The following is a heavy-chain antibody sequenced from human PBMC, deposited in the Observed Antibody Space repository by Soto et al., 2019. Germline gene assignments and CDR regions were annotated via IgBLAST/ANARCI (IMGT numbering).Heavy chain of an antibody. J-gene: IGHJ4*02. CDR2: IIPIFGTA. CDR1: GGTFSSYA. D-gene: IGHD3-3*01. V-gene: IGHV1-69*12. CDR3: ARVRVRFLEWLGSEG. Sequence: QVQLVQSGAEVKKPGSSVKVSCKASGGTFSSYAISWVRQAPGQGLEWMGGIIPIFGTANYARMFQGRATITADGSTSTAYMELSSLRSEDTAVYYCARVRVRFLEWLGSEGWGQGTLVTVSS.